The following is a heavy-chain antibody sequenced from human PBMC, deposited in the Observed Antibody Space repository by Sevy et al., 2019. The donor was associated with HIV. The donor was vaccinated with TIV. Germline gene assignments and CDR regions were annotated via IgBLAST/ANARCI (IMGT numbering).Heavy chain of an antibody. CDR3: AKGGGGHYDPDEIGYYFYYYNMDV. D-gene: IGHD3-22*01. V-gene: IGHV3-23*01. CDR1: GFSFDSYG. CDR2: ISGSGSRT. J-gene: IGHJ6*03. Sequence: GGSLRLSCAVSGFSFDSYGMTWVRQAPGKGLEWVSGISGSGSRTYYADSVKGRFIISRDNSKNTLDLQMNSLRSEERALDSCAKGGGGHYDPDEIGYYFYYYNMDVWGKGTTVTVSS.